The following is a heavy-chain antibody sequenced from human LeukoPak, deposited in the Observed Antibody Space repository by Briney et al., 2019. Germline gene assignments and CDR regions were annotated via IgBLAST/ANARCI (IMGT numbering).Heavy chain of an antibody. CDR1: GYSFTNYW. Sequence: GESLKISCKGSGYSFTNYWIGWVRQMPGKGLEWMGINYPTDSDTKYSPSFQGQVTISADKSITTTYLQWSSLKASDTAMYYCARQGGGTKEQAFDIWGQGTMVTVSS. CDR3: ARQGGGTKEQAFDI. CDR2: NYPTDSDT. D-gene: IGHD1-26*01. V-gene: IGHV5-51*01. J-gene: IGHJ3*02.